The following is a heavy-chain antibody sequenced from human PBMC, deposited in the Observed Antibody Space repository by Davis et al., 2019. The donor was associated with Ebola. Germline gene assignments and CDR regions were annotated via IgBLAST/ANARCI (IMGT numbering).Heavy chain of an antibody. Sequence: GGSLRLSCAASGFTFSSYSMNWVRQAPGKGLEWVSSISSSSGYIYYADSVKDRFTISRDNAKNSLYLQMNSLRAEDTAVYYCAREDSGYDSSGYYYFLADYWGQGTLVTVSS. CDR1: GFTFSSYS. CDR2: ISSSSGYI. D-gene: IGHD3-22*01. CDR3: AREDSGYDSSGYYYFLADY. V-gene: IGHV3-21*01. J-gene: IGHJ4*02.